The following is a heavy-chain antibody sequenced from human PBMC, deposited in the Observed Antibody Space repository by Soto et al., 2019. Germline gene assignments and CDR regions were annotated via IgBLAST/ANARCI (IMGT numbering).Heavy chain of an antibody. V-gene: IGHV5-51*01. CDR3: ARHDNYDNSRNHYYGMDV. Sequence: GESLKISCKGSGYSFTSYWIGWVRQMPGKGLEWMGIIYPGDSDTRYSPSFQGQVTISADKSISTAYLQWSSLKASDTAMYYCARHDNYDNSRNHYYGMDVWGQGTTVTVSS. CDR1: GYSFTSYW. J-gene: IGHJ6*02. D-gene: IGHD3-22*01. CDR2: IYPGDSDT.